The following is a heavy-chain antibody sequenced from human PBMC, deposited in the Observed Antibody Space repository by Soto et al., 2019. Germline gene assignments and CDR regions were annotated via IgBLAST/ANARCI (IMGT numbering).Heavy chain of an antibody. CDR1: GYTFTSYD. V-gene: IGHV1-18*01. J-gene: IGHJ6*03. Sequence: ASVKVSCKASGYTFTSYDINWVRQAPGQGLEWMGWISAYNGNTNYAQKLQGRVTMTTDTSTSTAYMELRSLRSDDTAVYYCARAEPPYSSSWYRYYYYYYMDVWGKGTTVTVSS. CDR3: ARAEPPYSSSWYRYYYYYYMDV. D-gene: IGHD6-13*01. CDR2: ISAYNGNT.